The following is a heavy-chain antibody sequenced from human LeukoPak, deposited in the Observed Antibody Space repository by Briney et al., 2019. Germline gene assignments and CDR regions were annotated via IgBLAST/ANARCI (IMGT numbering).Heavy chain of an antibody. CDR2: IYHDNT. Sequence: GGSLRLSCAASGFTVSAYAMAWVRQAPGKGLEWVSTIYHDNTYYADSVKGRFAISTDNSKNTLYLQMNSLRVEDTAVYFCAARKVRGVWFYLDYWGQGTLVTVSS. J-gene: IGHJ4*02. CDR3: AARKVRGVWFYLDY. V-gene: IGHV3-23*01. D-gene: IGHD3-10*01. CDR1: GFTVSAYA.